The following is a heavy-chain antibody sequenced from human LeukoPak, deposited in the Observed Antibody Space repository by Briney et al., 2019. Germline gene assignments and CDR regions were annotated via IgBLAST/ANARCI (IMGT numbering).Heavy chain of an antibody. V-gene: IGHV3-7*03. CDR3: AKDRGYSSGWYWFDP. Sequence: GGSLRLSCAASGFTFSSHWMTWVRQAPGKGLEWVANIKEDGGKKNYVDSVKGRFTISRDNAKSSLYLQMNSLRAEDTAVYYCAKDRGYSSGWYWFDPWGQGTLVTVSS. D-gene: IGHD6-19*01. J-gene: IGHJ5*02. CDR1: GFTFSSHW. CDR2: IKEDGGKK.